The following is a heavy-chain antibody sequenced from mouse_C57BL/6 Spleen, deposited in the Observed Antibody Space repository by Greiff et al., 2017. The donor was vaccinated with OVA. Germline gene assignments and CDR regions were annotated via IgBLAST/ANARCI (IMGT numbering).Heavy chain of an antibody. CDR3: ARYCPITTVVRYAMDY. D-gene: IGHD1-1*01. V-gene: IGHV1-22*01. Sequence: VQLQQPGPELVKPGASVKMSCKASGYTFTDYNMHWVKQSHGKSLEWIGYINPNNGGTSYNQKFKGKATLTVNKSSSTAYMELRSLTSEDSAVYYCARYCPITTVVRYAMDYWGQGTSVTVSS. J-gene: IGHJ4*01. CDR1: GYTFTDYN. CDR2: INPNNGGT.